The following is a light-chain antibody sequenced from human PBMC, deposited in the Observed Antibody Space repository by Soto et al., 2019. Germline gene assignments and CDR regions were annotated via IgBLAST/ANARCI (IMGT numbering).Light chain of an antibody. Sequence: DIQLTQSPSFLSASVGDRVTITCRASQDITSYLAWYQQKPGNAPNLLISVASTFQGGAPSRFSGSGSGTEFTLTINSLQPEDFATYYCQQLNSYPFTIGPWTQVDIK. CDR2: VAS. CDR3: QQLNSYPFT. CDR1: QDITSY. V-gene: IGKV1-9*01. J-gene: IGKJ3*01.